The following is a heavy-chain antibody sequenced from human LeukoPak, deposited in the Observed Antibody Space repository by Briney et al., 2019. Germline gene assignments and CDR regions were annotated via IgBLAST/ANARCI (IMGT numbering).Heavy chain of an antibody. CDR1: GYAFTSYY. CDR2: INPSGGST. Sequence: ASGKVSCKASGYAFTSYYMHWVRQAPGQGLEWMGIINPSGGSTSYAQKFQGRVTMTRDTSTSTVYMELSSLRSEDTAVYYRARERSCSSTSCFDAFDIWGQGTMVIVSS. J-gene: IGHJ3*02. CDR3: ARERSCSSTSCFDAFDI. D-gene: IGHD2-2*01. V-gene: IGHV1-46*01.